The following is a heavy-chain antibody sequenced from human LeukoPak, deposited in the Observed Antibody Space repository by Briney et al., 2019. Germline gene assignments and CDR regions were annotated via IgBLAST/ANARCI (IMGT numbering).Heavy chain of an antibody. D-gene: IGHD3-3*01. V-gene: IGHV4-38-2*01. CDR2: LSHSGST. CDR3: ASLTYYDVWGGLHDAFDI. CDR1: GYSLSSVYY. J-gene: IGHJ3*02. Sequence: PPETMSLTCAVSGYSLSSVYYWGWIRQPPGKGLEWSGRLSHSGSTYYNTSLKGRVTRSVDTSKTQCTLKLCSVTAADSAVYYCASLTYYDVWGGLHDAFDIWGQGTMVTVSS.